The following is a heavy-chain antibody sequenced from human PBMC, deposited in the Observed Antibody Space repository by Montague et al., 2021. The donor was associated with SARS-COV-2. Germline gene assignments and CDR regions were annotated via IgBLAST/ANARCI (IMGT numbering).Heavy chain of an antibody. CDR1: GFSLSTSGMC. CDR3: ARIRVVTAMSGNYYYYGMDV. CDR2: XDWDDDK. D-gene: IGHD2-21*02. V-gene: IGHV2-70*01. J-gene: IGHJ6*02. Sequence: PALVKPTQTLTLTCTFSGFSLSTSGMCVSWIRQPPGKALEWLALXDWDDDKYYSTSLKTRLTISKDTSKNQVVLTMTNMDPVDTATYYCARIRVVTAMSGNYYYYGMDVWGQGTTVTVSS.